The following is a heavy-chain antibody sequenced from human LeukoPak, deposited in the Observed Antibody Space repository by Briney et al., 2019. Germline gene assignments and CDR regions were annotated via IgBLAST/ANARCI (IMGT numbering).Heavy chain of an antibody. D-gene: IGHD2-2*01. J-gene: IGHJ4*02. CDR1: GFTLSSYA. V-gene: IGHV3-23*01. CDR3: VKDRCDRTTCPEV. Sequence: PGGSLRLSCVGSGFTLSSYAMSWVRQAPGEGLEWVSGISGSGGSTYYTDSVKGRFTISRDNSKNTLHLQMSSLRAEDTALYYCVKDRCDRTTCPEVWGQGTLVTVSS. CDR2: ISGSGGST.